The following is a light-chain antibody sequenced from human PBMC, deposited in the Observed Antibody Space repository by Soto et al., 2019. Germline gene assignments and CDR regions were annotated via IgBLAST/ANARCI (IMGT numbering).Light chain of an antibody. CDR1: QSISDT. V-gene: IGKV3-15*01. J-gene: IGKJ1*01. Sequence: ETVMTQSPATLSVSPGGRATLSCRASQSISDTLAWYQQKPGQAPRLLIHGASTRATGFPARFSGSGSGTDFTLTISGLQSEDIAIYYCQQYNNWPWTFGQGTKVDIK. CDR3: QQYNNWPWT. CDR2: GAS.